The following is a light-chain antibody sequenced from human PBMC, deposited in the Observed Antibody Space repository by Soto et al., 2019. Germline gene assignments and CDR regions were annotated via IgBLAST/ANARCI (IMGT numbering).Light chain of an antibody. J-gene: IGKJ1*01. CDR2: GGS. Sequence: EIVMTQSPATLSVSPGERATLSCRASQSVGSNLAWYQQKPGQAPRLLIYGGSTRATGIPARFSGSGSGTEFTLSISSLQSEDFALYSCQQYNDWPPWTFGQGTKVDIK. V-gene: IGKV3-15*01. CDR1: QSVGSN. CDR3: QQYNDWPPWT.